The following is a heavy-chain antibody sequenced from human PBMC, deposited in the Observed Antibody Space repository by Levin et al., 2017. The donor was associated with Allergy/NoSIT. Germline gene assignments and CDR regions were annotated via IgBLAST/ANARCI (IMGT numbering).Heavy chain of an antibody. CDR3: AKDGITGFRGPRGNYYGVDV. CDR2: IEGSGGTS. CDR1: GFSFSGYA. V-gene: IGHV3-23*01. J-gene: IGHJ6*02. D-gene: IGHD3-10*01. Sequence: GGSLRLSCAASGFSFSGYAMNWVRQAPGKGLEWVSGIEGSGGTSYYADSVKGRFTISRDNSKNTLYLQMNSLRAADTALYYCAKDGITGFRGPRGNYYGVDVWVQGTTVIVSS.